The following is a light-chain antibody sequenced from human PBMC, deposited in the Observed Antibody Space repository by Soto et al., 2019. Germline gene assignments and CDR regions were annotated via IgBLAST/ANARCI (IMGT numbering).Light chain of an antibody. CDR3: ISYTSSSTWV. Sequence: QSALTQPASVSGSPGQSITISCTGTTSDVGGYNYVSWFQQHPGKAPKLMIYDVSNRPSGVSDRFSGSKSGNTASLTISGLPAEDEADYFCISYTSSSTWVFGGGTKLTVL. V-gene: IGLV2-14*01. CDR2: DVS. CDR1: TSDVGGYNY. J-gene: IGLJ3*02.